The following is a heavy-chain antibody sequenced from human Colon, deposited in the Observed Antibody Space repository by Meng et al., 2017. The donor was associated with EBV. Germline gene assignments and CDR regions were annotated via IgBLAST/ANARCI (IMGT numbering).Heavy chain of an antibody. V-gene: IGHV3-23*01. D-gene: IGHD1-7*01. CDR1: GCGFSYYA. CDR2: ISANGDCT. J-gene: IGHJ5*02. CDR3: EPRKNYVAP. Sequence: EVQVRGWGGALLTPALSLSFSCGAIGCGFSYYAMIWVRPGKGQGLEWVSSISANGDCTSYAYSVEARSTVSTNNSKNTLYLQMNSLRAEDTYVYYCEPRKNYVAPWGQGTLVTVSS.